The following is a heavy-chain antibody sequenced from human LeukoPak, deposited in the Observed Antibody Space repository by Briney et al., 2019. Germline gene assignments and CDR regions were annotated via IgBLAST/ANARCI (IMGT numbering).Heavy chain of an antibody. Sequence: SETLSLTCTVSGGSINNYFWSWIRQPAGEGLEWIGRIYSSGSTTYNPSLKSRVTLSVDTSKNQFSLKLTSVTAADTAVYYCARDGTYINYDYWGQGTLVTVSS. J-gene: IGHJ4*02. D-gene: IGHD1-26*01. V-gene: IGHV4-4*07. CDR2: IYSSGST. CDR1: GGSINNYF. CDR3: ARDGTYINYDY.